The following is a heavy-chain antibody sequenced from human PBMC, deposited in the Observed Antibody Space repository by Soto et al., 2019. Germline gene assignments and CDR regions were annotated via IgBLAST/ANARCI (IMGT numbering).Heavy chain of an antibody. Sequence: HLQLQESGPGLVTPSETLSLTCSVSGGSISSRTFWWAWIRQPPGNGVDGIGGMYYSGSSSSSPSVKSRGTLSVDTSKNTLSLKLNSVTAAYTAVYYWARHPRDDYNYGGSGIFYYWGQGTLVTVSS. CDR3: ARHPRDDYNYGGSGIFYY. V-gene: IGHV4-39*01. D-gene: IGHD4-4*01. CDR2: MYYSGSS. J-gene: IGHJ4*02. CDR1: GGSISSRTFW.